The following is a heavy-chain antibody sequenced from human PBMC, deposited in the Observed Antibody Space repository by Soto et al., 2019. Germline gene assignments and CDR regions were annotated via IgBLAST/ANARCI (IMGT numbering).Heavy chain of an antibody. V-gene: IGHV5-10-1*01. J-gene: IGHJ3*02. CDR1: VYSFTSYW. CDR3: ARHGNYYDSSGPMAFDI. D-gene: IGHD3-22*01. CDR2: IDPSDSYT. Sequence: GESLKISCKGSVYSFTSYWISWVRQMPGKGLEWMGRIDPSDSYTNYSPSFQGHVTISADKSISTAYLQWSSLKASDTAMYYCARHGNYYDSSGPMAFDIWGQGTMVTVSS.